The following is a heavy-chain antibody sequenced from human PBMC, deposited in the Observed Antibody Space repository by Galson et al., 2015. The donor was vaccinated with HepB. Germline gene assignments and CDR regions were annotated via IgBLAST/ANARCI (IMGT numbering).Heavy chain of an antibody. CDR1: GGSISSGGYY. D-gene: IGHD3-22*01. CDR3: ARDSSGYWFDY. CDR2: IYYSGST. J-gene: IGHJ4*02. V-gene: IGHV4-31*03. Sequence: TLSLTCTVSGGSISSGGYYWSWIRQHPGKGLEWIGYIYYSGSTYYNPSLKSRVTISVDTSKNQFSLKLSSVTAADTAVYYCARDSSGYWFDYWGQGTLVTVSS.